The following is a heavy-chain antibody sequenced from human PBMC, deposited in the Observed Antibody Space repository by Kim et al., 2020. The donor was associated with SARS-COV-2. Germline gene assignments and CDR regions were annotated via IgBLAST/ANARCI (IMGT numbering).Heavy chain of an antibody. V-gene: IGHV4-39*01. Sequence: SETLSLTCNVSGASIINGGYYWGWIRQPPGKGLEWIGSIYYNGNIYYNPSLKSRVNIFVDASKNQFSLKVTSVTAADTAVYYCSRREWDNSGLGYWGQGT. CDR2: IYYNGNI. J-gene: IGHJ4*02. D-gene: IGHD3-22*01. CDR1: GASIINGGYY. CDR3: SRREWDNSGLGY.